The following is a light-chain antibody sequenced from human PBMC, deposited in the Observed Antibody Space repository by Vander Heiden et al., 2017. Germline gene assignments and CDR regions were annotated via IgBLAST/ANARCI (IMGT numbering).Light chain of an antibody. V-gene: IGLV2-14*03. CDR3: SSYTSNSTLV. CDR2: DVS. Sequence: QSALTQPAAVSGSPGQSITIPCTGTSSDVGGYNYVLWYQQHPGKAPKLMIYDVSYRPSGVSNLFSGSKSGNTASLTISGLQAEDEADYYCSSYTSNSTLVFGGGTKLTVL. CDR1: SSDVGGYNY. J-gene: IGLJ2*01.